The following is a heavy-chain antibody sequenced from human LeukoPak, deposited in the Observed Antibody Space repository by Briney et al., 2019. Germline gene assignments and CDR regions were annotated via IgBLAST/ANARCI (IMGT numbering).Heavy chain of an antibody. CDR2: ISSSGNTI. CDR1: GFTFSSYE. V-gene: IGHV3-48*03. D-gene: IGHD3-9*01. J-gene: IGHJ4*02. Sequence: GGSLRLSCAASGFTFSSYEMNWVCQAPGKGLEWVSYISSSGNTIYYADSVKGRFTVSRDNSKNTLSLQMNSLRAEDTAVYYCAKSMDILTGYLWSLDYWGQGTLVTVSS. CDR3: AKSMDILTGYLWSLDY.